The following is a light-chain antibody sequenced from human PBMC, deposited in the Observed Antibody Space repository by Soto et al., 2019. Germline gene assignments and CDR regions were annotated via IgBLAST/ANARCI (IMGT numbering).Light chain of an antibody. J-gene: IGKJ1*01. CDR3: QQSRT. V-gene: IGKV1-5*03. Sequence: DIQMTQSPSTLSASVGDRVTITCRASQSISSWLAWYQQKPGTAPKLLIYQMSTFESGVPSRFSGSASGTEFTLSISSMQPYNFETYYCQQSRTFGQGTKVEIK. CDR2: QMS. CDR1: QSISSW.